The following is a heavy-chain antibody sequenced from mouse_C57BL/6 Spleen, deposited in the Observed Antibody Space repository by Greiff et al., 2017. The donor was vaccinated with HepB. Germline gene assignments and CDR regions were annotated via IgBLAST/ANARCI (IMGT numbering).Heavy chain of an antibody. CDR2: IHPKSGST. Sequence: QVQLQQPGAELVKPGASVKLSCKASGYTFTSYWMNWVKQRPGQGLEWIGMIHPKSGSTNYNEKFKSKATLTVDKSSSTAYMQLSSLTSEDSAVYYCARADYYGSSHWYFDVWGTGTTVTVSS. D-gene: IGHD1-1*01. V-gene: IGHV1-64*01. CDR1: GYTFTSYW. J-gene: IGHJ1*03. CDR3: ARADYYGSSHWYFDV.